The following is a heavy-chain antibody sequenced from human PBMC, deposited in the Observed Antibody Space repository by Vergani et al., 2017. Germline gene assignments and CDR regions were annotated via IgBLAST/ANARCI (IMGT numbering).Heavy chain of an antibody. Sequence: EVQLVESGGGLVKPGGSLRLSCAASGFTFSSYSMNWVRQAPGKGLEWVSTISSSSSYIYYADSVKGRFTISRDNAKNSLYLQMNSLRAEDTAVYYCARDLNDFWSGYYEREERYYYYGMDVWGQGTTVTGSS. V-gene: IGHV3-21*01. CDR1: GFTFSSYS. D-gene: IGHD3-3*01. CDR3: ARDLNDFWSGYYEREERYYYYGMDV. CDR2: ISSSSSYI. J-gene: IGHJ6*02.